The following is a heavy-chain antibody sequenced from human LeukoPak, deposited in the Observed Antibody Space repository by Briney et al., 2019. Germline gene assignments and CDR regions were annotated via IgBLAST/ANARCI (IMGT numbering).Heavy chain of an antibody. J-gene: IGHJ4*02. V-gene: IGHV3-7*01. CDR1: GFTFSSYW. CDR2: INKDGSEK. D-gene: IGHD2-15*01. CDR3: ARRYCSDGSCYSVDY. Sequence: PGGSLRLSCAASGFTFSSYWMSWVRQAPGKGLEWVANINKDGSEKYYVDSVRGRLTISRDNAKNSLYLQMNSLRAEDTATYYCARRYCSDGSCYSVDYWGQGILVTVSS.